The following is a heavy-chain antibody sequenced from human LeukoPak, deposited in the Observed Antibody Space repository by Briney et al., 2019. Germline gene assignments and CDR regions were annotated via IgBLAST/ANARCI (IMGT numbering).Heavy chain of an antibody. CDR2: IKSKTYGETT. CDR3: TTATSY. V-gene: IGHV3-15*01. J-gene: IGHJ4*02. CDR1: GFTFSNAW. Sequence: GGSLRLSCAASGFTFSNAWMSWVRQAPGKGLEWVGRIKSKTYGETTDYAAPVKGRFTISRDDSKNTVYLQMRSLKIEDAALYYCTTATSYWGQGSLVTVSS.